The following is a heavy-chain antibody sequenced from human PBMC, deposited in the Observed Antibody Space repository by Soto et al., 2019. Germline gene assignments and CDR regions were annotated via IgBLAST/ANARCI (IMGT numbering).Heavy chain of an antibody. D-gene: IGHD3-16*01. J-gene: IGHJ4*02. CDR3: AKEEKWGNGGKTFDY. V-gene: IGHV3-23*01. CDR2: ISGSGGST. Sequence: GGSLRLSCAASGFTLSSYAMSWVRQAPGKGLEWVSGISGSGGSTYYADSVKGRFTISRDNSKNTLYLQMNSLRAEDTAVYYCAKEEKWGNGGKTFDYWGQGTLVTVSS. CDR1: GFTLSSYA.